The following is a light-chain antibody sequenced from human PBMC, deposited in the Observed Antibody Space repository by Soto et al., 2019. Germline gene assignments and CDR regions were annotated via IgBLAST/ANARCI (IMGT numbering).Light chain of an antibody. CDR2: GAS. Sequence: EVVMTQSPATLSVSPGEGATLSCRASQRVSSNLAWYQQKPGQAPRLLIYGASTRATGIPARFSGSGSGTDFTPTISSLQPADLAVYYCHQPGLSPPYTFGTGTKVDIK. CDR1: QRVSSN. J-gene: IGKJ3*01. CDR3: HQPGLSPPYT. V-gene: IGKV3D-15*01.